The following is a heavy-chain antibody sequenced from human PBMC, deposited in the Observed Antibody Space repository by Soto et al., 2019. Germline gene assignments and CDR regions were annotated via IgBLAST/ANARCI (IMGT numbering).Heavy chain of an antibody. D-gene: IGHD3-10*01. CDR2: ISGSGGST. V-gene: IGHV3-23*01. CDR1: GFTFSSYA. Sequence: HPGGSLRLSCAASGFTFSSYAMSWVRQAPGKGLEWVSAISGSGGSTYYADSVKGRFTISRDNSKNTLYLQMNSLRAEDTAVYYCAKDLVRGVIPYYFDYWGQGTLVTVSS. CDR3: AKDLVRGVIPYYFDY. J-gene: IGHJ4*02.